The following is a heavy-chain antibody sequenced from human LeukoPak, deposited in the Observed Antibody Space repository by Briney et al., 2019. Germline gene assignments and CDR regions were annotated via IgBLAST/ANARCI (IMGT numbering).Heavy chain of an antibody. J-gene: IGHJ3*02. CDR3: AREDIVAYDAFDI. CDR2: IWYDGSNK. D-gene: IGHD2-21*01. CDR1: GFTFSSYG. Sequence: GRSLRLSCAASGFTFSSYGMHWVRQAPGKGLEWVAVIWYDGSNKYYADSVKGRFTISRDNSKNTLYLQMNSLRAEDTAVYYCAREDIVAYDAFDIWGQGTMVTVSS. V-gene: IGHV3-33*01.